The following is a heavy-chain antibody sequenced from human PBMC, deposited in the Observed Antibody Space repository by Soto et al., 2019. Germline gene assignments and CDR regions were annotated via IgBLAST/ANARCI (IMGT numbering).Heavy chain of an antibody. CDR3: ATGVGNYYYFDY. Sequence: SETLSLTCAVSDGSISSRTYYWGWIRQPPGKGLEWIGSIYYSGNTYYNPSLKSRVTISVDTSKNQFYLKLSSVTAADTAVYYCATGVGNYYYFDYWGQGTLVTVSS. CDR2: IYYSGNT. CDR1: DGSISSRTYY. V-gene: IGHV4-39*01. D-gene: IGHD1-26*01. J-gene: IGHJ4*02.